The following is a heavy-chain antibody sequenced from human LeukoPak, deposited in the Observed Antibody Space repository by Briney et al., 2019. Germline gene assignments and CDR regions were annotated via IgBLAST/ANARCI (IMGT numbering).Heavy chain of an antibody. D-gene: IGHD1-26*01. V-gene: IGHV1-24*01. J-gene: IGHJ3*02. Sequence: ASVKVSCKVSGYTLTELSMHWVRQAPGKGLEWMGGFDPEDGETIYPQKFRGRLTITADIPTSTVYMELSSLRSEDTAVYYCAREDDTGRYMGDDAFDIWGQGTMVTVSS. CDR3: AREDDTGRYMGDDAFDI. CDR1: GYTLTELS. CDR2: FDPEDGET.